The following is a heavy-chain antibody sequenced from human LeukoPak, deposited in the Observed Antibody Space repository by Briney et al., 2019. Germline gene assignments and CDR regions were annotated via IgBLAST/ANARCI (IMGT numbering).Heavy chain of an antibody. CDR1: GGSFSGYY. CDR2: INHSGST. J-gene: IGHJ5*02. V-gene: IGHV4-34*01. CDR3: ARGGLLWFRNGNWFDP. Sequence: SETLSLTCAVYGGSFSGYYWSWIRQPPGKGLEWMGEINHSGSTNYNPSLKSRVTISVDTSKNQCSLKLSSVTAADTAVYYCARGGLLWFRNGNWFDPWAQGTLVTVSS. D-gene: IGHD3-10*01.